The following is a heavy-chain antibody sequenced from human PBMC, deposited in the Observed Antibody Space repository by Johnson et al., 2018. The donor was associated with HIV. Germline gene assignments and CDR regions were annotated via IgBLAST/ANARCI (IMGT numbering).Heavy chain of an antibody. CDR1: GFTFSSYW. CDR3: AKDMGVWGSYRPDAFDI. Sequence: VQLVESGGGVVQPGRSLRLSCAASGFTFSSYWMSWVRQAPGKGLEWVANIKQDGSEKYDVDSVKGRFTISRDNAKNSPYLQMNSLRAEDTALYYCAKDMGVWGSYRPDAFDIWGQGTMVTVSS. V-gene: IGHV3-7*03. J-gene: IGHJ3*02. CDR2: IKQDGSEK. D-gene: IGHD3-16*02.